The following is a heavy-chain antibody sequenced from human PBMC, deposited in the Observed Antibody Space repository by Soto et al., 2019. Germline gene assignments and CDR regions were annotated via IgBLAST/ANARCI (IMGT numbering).Heavy chain of an antibody. Sequence: PRESLKISCRGSGSSFTSYWISWVRQMPGKGPEWMGRPDPSDSYTNYSPSFPGHVTISADKSISTAYPQVSRLKASDSAMYKNSRSHTHTALVAGLNNYSSYGIDVWAQGTGVTVSS. CDR3: SRSHTHTALVAGLNNYSSYGIDV. CDR1: GSSFTSYW. D-gene: IGHD5-18*01. V-gene: IGHV5-10-1*01. J-gene: IGHJ6*02. CDR2: PDPSDSYT.